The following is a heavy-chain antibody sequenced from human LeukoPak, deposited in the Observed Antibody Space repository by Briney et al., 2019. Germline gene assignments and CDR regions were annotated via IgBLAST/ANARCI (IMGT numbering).Heavy chain of an antibody. J-gene: IGHJ4*02. CDR2: INPSGGST. D-gene: IGHD3-22*01. CDR1: GYTFTSYY. Sequence: GASVKVSCKASGYTFTSYYMHWVRQAPGQGLEWMGIINPSGGSTSYAQKFQGRVTMTRDTSTSTVYMELSSLRSEDTAVYYCARDPLDYYDSSGYYPYWGQGTLVTVSS. CDR3: ARDPLDYYDSSGYYPY. V-gene: IGHV1-46*01.